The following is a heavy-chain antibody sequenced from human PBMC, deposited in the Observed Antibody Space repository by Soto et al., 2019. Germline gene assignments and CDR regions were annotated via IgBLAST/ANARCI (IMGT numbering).Heavy chain of an antibody. J-gene: IGHJ6*02. V-gene: IGHV3-23*01. Sequence: PGGSLRLSCAASGFTFGSYAMSWVRQAPGRGLEWVSAVSGSGGSTYYADSVKGRFTISRDNAKNSLYLQMNSLRAEDTAVYYCTTDGFVVVPAAEPDVWGQGTTVTVSS. D-gene: IGHD2-2*01. CDR2: VSGSGGST. CDR1: GFTFGSYA. CDR3: TTDGFVVVPAAEPDV.